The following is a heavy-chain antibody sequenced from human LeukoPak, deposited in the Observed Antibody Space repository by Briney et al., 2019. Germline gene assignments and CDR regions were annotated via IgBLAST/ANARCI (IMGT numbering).Heavy chain of an antibody. J-gene: IGHJ6*03. D-gene: IGHD1-26*01. CDR1: GFTFSSYG. CDR2: IRYDGSNK. V-gene: IGHV3-30*02. Sequence: GGSLRLSCAASGFTFSSYGMHWVRQAPGKGLEWVAFIRYDGSNKYYVGSVKGRFTISRDNSKNTLYLQMNSLRAEDTAVYYCAKGSGWEVSYYYYYMDVWGKGTTVTISS. CDR3: AKGSGWEVSYYYYYMDV.